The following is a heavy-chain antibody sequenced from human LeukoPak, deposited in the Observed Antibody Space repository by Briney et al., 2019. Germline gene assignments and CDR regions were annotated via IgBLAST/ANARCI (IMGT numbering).Heavy chain of an antibody. CDR3: ARGGSQGYYYGSGSFPYFYYYMDV. CDR2: IYYSGST. J-gene: IGHJ6*03. Sequence: SETLSLTCTVSGYSISSGYYWGWIRQPPGKGLEWIGYIYYSGSTNYNPSLKSRVTISVDTSKNQFSLKLSSVTAADTAVYYCARGGSQGYYYGSGSFPYFYYYMDVWGKGTTVTISS. D-gene: IGHD3-10*01. V-gene: IGHV4-61*01. CDR1: GYSISSGYY.